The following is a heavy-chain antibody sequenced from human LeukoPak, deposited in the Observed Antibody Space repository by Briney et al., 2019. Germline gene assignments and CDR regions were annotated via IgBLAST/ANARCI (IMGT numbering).Heavy chain of an antibody. CDR1: GGSFSGYY. J-gene: IGHJ6*03. V-gene: IGHV4-34*01. CDR2: INHSGST. D-gene: IGHD2-2*01. Sequence: SETLSLTCAVYGGSFSGYYWSWIRQPPGKGLEWIGEINHSGSTNYNPPLKSRVTISVDTSKNQFSLKLSSVTAADTAVYYCARFTWHFPCSSTSCYYMDVWGKGTTVTVSS. CDR3: ARFTWHFPCSSTSCYYMDV.